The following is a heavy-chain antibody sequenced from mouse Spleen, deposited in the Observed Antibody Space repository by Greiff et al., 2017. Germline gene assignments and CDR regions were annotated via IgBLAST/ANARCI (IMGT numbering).Heavy chain of an antibody. J-gene: IGHJ4*01. D-gene: IGHD1-1*01. CDR2: IWRGGST. CDR1: GFSLTSYG. Sequence: VQLQQSGPGLVQPSQSLSITCTVSGFSLTSYGVHWVRQSPGKGLEWLGVIWRGGSTDYNAAFMSRLSITKDNSKSQVFFKMNSLQADDTAIYYCAKNWYYYGSSPYYYAMDYWGQGTSVTVSS. V-gene: IGHV2-5*01. CDR3: AKNWYYYGSSPYYYAMDY.